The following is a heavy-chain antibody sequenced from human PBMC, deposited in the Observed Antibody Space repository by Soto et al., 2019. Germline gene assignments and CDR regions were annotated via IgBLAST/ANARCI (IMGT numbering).Heavy chain of an antibody. D-gene: IGHD3-22*01. CDR1: GFTFSSYA. V-gene: IGHV3-23*01. CDR3: AKEAPCYDRSGYYYGLDD. Sequence: EVQLLESGGGLVQPGGSLRLSCAASGFTFSSYAMSWVRQAPGKGLEWVSAISGSGGSTYYADSVKGRFTISRDNSKNRLYLQRNSLRGGDTAVYYWAKEAPCYDRSGYYYGLDDWGQGTLVTVSS. CDR2: ISGSGGST. J-gene: IGHJ4*02.